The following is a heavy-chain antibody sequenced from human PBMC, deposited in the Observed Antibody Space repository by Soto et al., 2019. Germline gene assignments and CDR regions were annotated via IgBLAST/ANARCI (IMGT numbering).Heavy chain of an antibody. V-gene: IGHV1-58*01. J-gene: IGHJ6*02. Sequence: QMQLVQSGPEVKKPGTSVKVSCKASGFTFTSSAVQWVRQARGQRLEWIGWIVVGSGNTNYAQKFQERVTITRDMSTSTAYIELSSLRSEDTAVYYCAADLYCSGGSCTPDYYYYGMDVWGQGTTVTVSS. D-gene: IGHD2-15*01. CDR3: AADLYCSGGSCTPDYYYYGMDV. CDR1: GFTFTSSA. CDR2: IVVGSGNT.